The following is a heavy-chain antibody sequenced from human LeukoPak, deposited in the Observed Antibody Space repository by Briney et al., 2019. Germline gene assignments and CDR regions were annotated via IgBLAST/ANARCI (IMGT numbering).Heavy chain of an antibody. CDR3: ARDKMFSGYYGDMDMNV. CDR1: GFTFSSYE. CDR2: INNDGSIK. J-gene: IGHJ6*03. Sequence: GGSLRLSCVVSGFTFSSYEMNWVRQAPGKGLEWVSHINNDGSIKYYAESVRGRFTISRDNAKNSLFLQMNSLGAEDTAVYYCARDKMFSGYYGDMDMNVWGKGTTVTISS. V-gene: IGHV3-48*03. D-gene: IGHD5-12*01.